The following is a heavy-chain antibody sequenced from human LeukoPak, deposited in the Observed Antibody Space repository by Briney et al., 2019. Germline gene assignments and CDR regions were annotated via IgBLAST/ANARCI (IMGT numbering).Heavy chain of an antibody. Sequence: GESLKISCQGSGYTFSTYWIGWVRQMPGKGLEWMGIIYPGDSETRYSPSFQGQVTISVDKSISTAYLQWSSLKASDTVMYYCARAERYSSSWYEVWGQGTLVTVSS. CDR1: GYTFSTYW. CDR2: IYPGDSET. V-gene: IGHV5-51*01. D-gene: IGHD6-13*01. CDR3: ARAERYSSSWYEV. J-gene: IGHJ4*02.